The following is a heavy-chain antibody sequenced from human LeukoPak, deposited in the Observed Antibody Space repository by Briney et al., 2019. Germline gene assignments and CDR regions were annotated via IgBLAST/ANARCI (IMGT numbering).Heavy chain of an antibody. Sequence: PSETLSLTCTVSGGSISSFFWSWIRQPPGKALEWLALIDWDDDKYYSTSLKTRLTISKDTFKNQVVLTMTNMDPVDTATYYCARISAYGDYYFDYWGQGTLVTVSS. CDR2: IDWDDDK. D-gene: IGHD4-17*01. V-gene: IGHV2-70*01. J-gene: IGHJ4*02. CDR1: GGSISSFFW. CDR3: ARISAYGDYYFDY.